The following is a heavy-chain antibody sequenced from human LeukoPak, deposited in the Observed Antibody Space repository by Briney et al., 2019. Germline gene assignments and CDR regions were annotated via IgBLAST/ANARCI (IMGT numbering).Heavy chain of an antibody. Sequence: GGSLRLSCAASEFTFDDYAMHWVRQAPGKGLEWVSGISWKSGSIAYADSVKGRFTISRDNAKSSLYLQMSGLRVEDTAVYHCASDSPYYGMDVWGQGAKVTVSS. CDR2: ISWKSGSI. CDR3: ASDSPYYGMDV. J-gene: IGHJ6*02. V-gene: IGHV3-9*01. CDR1: EFTFDDYA.